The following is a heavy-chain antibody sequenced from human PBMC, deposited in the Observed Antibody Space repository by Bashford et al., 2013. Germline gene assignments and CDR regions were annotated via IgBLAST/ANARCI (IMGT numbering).Heavy chain of an antibody. CDR1: GFTFSSYT. CDR3: ARHCSSNNCYDYGMDV. V-gene: IGHV3-30-3*01. CDR2: VSFDGTE. D-gene: IGHD2-2*01. Sequence: GSLRLSCAASGFTFSSYTLHWVRQAPGKGLEWVAVVSFDGTEYYGDSVKGRFSISRDNAKNSLDLQMNSLRAEDTAVYYCARHCSSNNCYDYGMDVWGQGTTVTVSS. J-gene: IGHJ6*02.